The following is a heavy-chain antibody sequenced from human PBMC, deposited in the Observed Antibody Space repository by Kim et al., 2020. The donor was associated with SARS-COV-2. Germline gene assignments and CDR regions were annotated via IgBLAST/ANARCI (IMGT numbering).Heavy chain of an antibody. CDR1: GFTFSSYA. V-gene: IGHV3-23*01. Sequence: GGSLRLSCAASGFTFSSYAMSWVRQAPGKGLEWVSAISGSGGSTYYADSVKGRFTISRDNSKNTLYLQMNSLRAEDTAVYYCAKGPRRKGWELLRGYYFDYWGQGTLVTVSS. CDR2: ISGSGGST. D-gene: IGHD1-26*01. CDR3: AKGPRRKGWELLRGYYFDY. J-gene: IGHJ4*02.